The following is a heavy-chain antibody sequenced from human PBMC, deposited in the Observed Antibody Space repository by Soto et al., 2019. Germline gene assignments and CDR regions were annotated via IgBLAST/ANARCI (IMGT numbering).Heavy chain of an antibody. J-gene: IGHJ4*02. V-gene: IGHV3-23*01. D-gene: IGHD2-2*02. CDR1: GFTFSSYA. Sequence: EVQLLESGGGLVQPGGSLRLSCAASGFTFSSYAMSWVRQAPGKGLEWVSAISGSGGSTYYADSVKGRFTISRDNSKNTLYLQMNSLRAEDTAVYYCAKDYCSSTSCYRGGLDYWGQGTLVTVSS. CDR2: ISGSGGST. CDR3: AKDYCSSTSCYRGGLDY.